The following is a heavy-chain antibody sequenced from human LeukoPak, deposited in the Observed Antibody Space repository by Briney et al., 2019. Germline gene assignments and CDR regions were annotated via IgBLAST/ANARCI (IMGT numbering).Heavy chain of an antibody. J-gene: IGHJ6*03. D-gene: IGHD6-25*01. V-gene: IGHV3-30*02. CDR1: GFTFSSCG. CDR2: IRYDGSNK. CDR3: AKDGGYLDYYYYYYMDV. Sequence: PGGSLRLSCAASGFTFSSCGMHWVRQAPGKGLEWVAFIRYDGSNKYFADSVKGRFTISRDNSKNTLYLQMNSLRAEDTAVYYCAKDGGYLDYYYYYYMDVWGKGTTVTVSS.